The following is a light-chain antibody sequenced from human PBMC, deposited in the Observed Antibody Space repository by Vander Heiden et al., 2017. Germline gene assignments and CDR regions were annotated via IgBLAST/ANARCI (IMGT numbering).Light chain of an antibody. V-gene: IGKV1-5*03. Sequence: DIRLTQTPSTLSASVADRVTITCRAKQGSSSWVAWYQQKPGKAPKVLIYQASNVESGVPSWISGSGSTTVFTLTISSLQPEDFATYCCQRYSCYYTFGQGTKLEIK. CDR3: QRYSCYYT. CDR2: QAS. J-gene: IGKJ2*01. CDR1: QGSSSW.